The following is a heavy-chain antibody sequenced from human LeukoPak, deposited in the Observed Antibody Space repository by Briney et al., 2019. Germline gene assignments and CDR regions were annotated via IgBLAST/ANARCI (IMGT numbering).Heavy chain of an antibody. J-gene: IGHJ4*02. CDR2: IHPGNSET. CDR1: GYSFSSYW. Sequence: GESLKISCKGSGYSFSSYWIAWVRQMPGKGLEWMGIIHPGNSETTYNPSFRGHVTMSADKSVTTAYLQWSSLEASDTAMYYCARRLSSIAPSAANDYWGQGTLVTVSS. V-gene: IGHV5-51*01. CDR3: ARRLSSIAPSAANDY. D-gene: IGHD2-2*01.